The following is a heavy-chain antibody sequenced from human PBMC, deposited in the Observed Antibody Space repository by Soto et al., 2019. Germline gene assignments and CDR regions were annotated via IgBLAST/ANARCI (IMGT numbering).Heavy chain of an antibody. D-gene: IGHD1-1*01. CDR2: ISGDGSSA. J-gene: IGHJ4*02. CDR3: ARRDWNGGYCDL. CDR1: GFTFSGYW. Sequence: HPGGSLRLSCAASGFTFSGYWMHWVRQVPGKRLVWVSRISGDGSSAHYADFAKGRFTISRDNAKNTVYLQMNSLRVDDTAVYYCARRDWNGGYCDLWGQGIVVTVSS. V-gene: IGHV3-74*01.